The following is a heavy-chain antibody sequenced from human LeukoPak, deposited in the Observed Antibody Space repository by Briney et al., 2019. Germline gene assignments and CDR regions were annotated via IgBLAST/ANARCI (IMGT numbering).Heavy chain of an antibody. Sequence: PGRSLRLSCAASGFTFSSYGMHWVRQAPGKGLEWVALIWYDGSNKYYADSVKGRFTISRDNSKNTLYLQMHSLGAEDTAVYYCARDFVAAPTVWGQGTTVTVSS. CDR3: ARDFVAAPTV. V-gene: IGHV3-33*01. D-gene: IGHD6-13*01. CDR2: IWYDGSNK. J-gene: IGHJ6*02. CDR1: GFTFSSYG.